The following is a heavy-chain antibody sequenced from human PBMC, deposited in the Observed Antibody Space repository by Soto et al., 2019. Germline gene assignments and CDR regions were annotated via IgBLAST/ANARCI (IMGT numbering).Heavy chain of an antibody. CDR1: GLTVDDYA. D-gene: IGHD3-10*01. CDR2: ISWNSGSI. J-gene: IGHJ4*02. Sequence: SLRLSCAASGLTVDDYAMHWVRQAPGKGLEWVSGISWNSGSIGYADSVKGRFTISRDNTKNSLYLQMNSLRAEDTALYYCAKDAGIWFGELFTNFDYWGQGTLVTVSS. CDR3: AKDAGIWFGELFTNFDY. V-gene: IGHV3-9*01.